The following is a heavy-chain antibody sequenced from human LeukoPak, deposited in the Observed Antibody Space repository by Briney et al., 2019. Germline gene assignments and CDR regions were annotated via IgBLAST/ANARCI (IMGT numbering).Heavy chain of an antibody. CDR2: ISSSSSYT. V-gene: IGHV3-11*06. CDR3: ARVHSSGYYSYPDY. CDR1: GFTFSDYY. D-gene: IGHD3-22*01. J-gene: IGHJ4*02. Sequence: PGGSLRLSCAASGFTFSDYYMSWVRQAPGKGLEWVSYISSSSSYTNYADSVKGRFTISRDNAKNSLYLQMNSLRAEDTAVYYCARVHSSGYYSYPDYWGQGTLVTVSS.